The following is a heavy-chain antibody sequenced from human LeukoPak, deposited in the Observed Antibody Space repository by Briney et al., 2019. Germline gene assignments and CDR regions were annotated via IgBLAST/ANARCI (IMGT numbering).Heavy chain of an antibody. V-gene: IGHV3-23*01. CDR3: AKAKITLIVVANPNSGALDI. CDR2: ISGSGSST. Sequence: GGSLRLSCAASGFTFRVYAMTWVRRVPGKGLEWVSGISGSGSSTYSADSVKGRFTISRDNSNNTLYLQMNSLRAEDTALYYCAKAKITLIVVANPNSGALDIWGQGTMVTVSS. CDR1: GFTFRVYA. J-gene: IGHJ3*02. D-gene: IGHD3-22*01.